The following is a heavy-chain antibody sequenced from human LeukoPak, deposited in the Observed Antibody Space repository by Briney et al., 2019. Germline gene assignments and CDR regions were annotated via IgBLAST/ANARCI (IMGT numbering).Heavy chain of an antibody. CDR1: GYTFTGYY. Sequence: ASVKVSCKASGYTFTGYYIHWVRQAPGQGLEWMGWINPNTGGTNYAQKFQGRVTMTRDTSVRTTYMDLSRLRSDDTAVYYCASAPYQFDSSGYYDVWGQGSLVTVSS. D-gene: IGHD3-22*01. V-gene: IGHV1-2*02. CDR2: INPNTGGT. CDR3: ASAPYQFDSSGYYDV. J-gene: IGHJ4*02.